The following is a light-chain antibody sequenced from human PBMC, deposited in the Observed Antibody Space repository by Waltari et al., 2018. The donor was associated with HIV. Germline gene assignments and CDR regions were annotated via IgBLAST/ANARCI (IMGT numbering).Light chain of an antibody. J-gene: IGKJ2*01. V-gene: IGKV1-39*01. CDR2: AAS. CDR3: QQSYDAPYT. Sequence: DIQMTQSPSSLSASVGDRVTITCRSGQSIRNYLNWYQQKPGKAPKLLMYAASSLQSGVPSRFSGSASGTDFTLNISSLQPEDFATYYCQQSYDAPYTFGQGTKLEIK. CDR1: QSIRNY.